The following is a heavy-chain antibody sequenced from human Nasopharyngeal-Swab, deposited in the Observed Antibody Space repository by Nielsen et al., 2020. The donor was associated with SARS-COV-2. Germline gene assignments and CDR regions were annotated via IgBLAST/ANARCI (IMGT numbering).Heavy chain of an antibody. CDR2: IYTSGST. J-gene: IGHJ3*02. Sequence: SETLSLTCTVSGGSISSGSYYWSWIRQPAGKGLEWIGRIYTSGSTNYNPSLKSRVTISVDTSKSQFSLKLSSVTAADTAVYYCARDNTAMDSGAFDIWGQGTMVTVSS. V-gene: IGHV4-61*02. D-gene: IGHD5-18*01. CDR3: ARDNTAMDSGAFDI. CDR1: GGSISSGSYY.